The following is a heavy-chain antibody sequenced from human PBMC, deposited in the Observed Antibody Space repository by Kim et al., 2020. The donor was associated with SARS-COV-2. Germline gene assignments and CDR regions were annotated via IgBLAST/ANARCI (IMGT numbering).Heavy chain of an antibody. V-gene: IGHV1-3*01. CDR1: GYTFTSYA. CDR3: ARDRLTGYYGSGNTRNWFDP. CDR2: INAGNGNT. D-gene: IGHD3-10*01. J-gene: IGHJ5*02. Sequence: ASVTVSCKASGYTFTSYAMHWVRQAPGQRLEWMGWINAGNGNTKYSQKFQGRVTITRDTSASTAYMELSSLRSEDTAVYYCARDRLTGYYGSGNTRNWFDPWGQGTLVTVSS.